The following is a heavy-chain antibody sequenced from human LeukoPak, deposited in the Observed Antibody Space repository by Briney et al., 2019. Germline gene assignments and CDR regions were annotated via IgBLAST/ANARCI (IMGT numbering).Heavy chain of an antibody. CDR3: TRPYYDILTGYYTPYGMDV. D-gene: IGHD3-9*01. J-gene: IGHJ6*02. CDR2: ISGSGGST. Sequence: GGSLRLSCAASGFTFSSYAMSWVRQAPGKGLEWVSAISGSGGSTYYADSVKGRFTISRDNSKNTLYLQMNSLKTEDTAVYYCTRPYYDILTGYYTPYGMDVWGQGTTVTVSS. V-gene: IGHV3-23*01. CDR1: GFTFSSYA.